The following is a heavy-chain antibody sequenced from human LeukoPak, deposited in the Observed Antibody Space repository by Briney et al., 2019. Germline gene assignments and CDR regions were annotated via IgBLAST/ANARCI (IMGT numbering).Heavy chain of an antibody. V-gene: IGHV3-21*01. CDR2: ISGSSSYI. Sequence: PGGSLRLSCAASGFTFDDYGMSWVRQAPGKGLEWVSSISGSSSYIYYADSVKGRFTISRDNAKNSLYLQMNSLRAEDTAVYYCARHLSGVTGYTYGRGIDYWGQGTLVTVSS. CDR1: GFTFDDYG. J-gene: IGHJ4*02. D-gene: IGHD5-18*01. CDR3: ARHLSGVTGYTYGRGIDY.